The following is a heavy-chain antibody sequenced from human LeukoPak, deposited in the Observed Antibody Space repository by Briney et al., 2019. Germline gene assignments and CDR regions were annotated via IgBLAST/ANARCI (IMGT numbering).Heavy chain of an antibody. CDR2: LYYSGST. J-gene: IGHJ6*04. D-gene: IGHD3-10*02. CDR1: GGSISSSSNY. V-gene: IGHV4-39*07. Sequence: SETLSLTCTVSGGSISSSSNYWGWIRQPPGKGLEWIGSLYYSGSTYYNPSLKSRVTISVDTSKNQFSLKLSSVTAADTAVYYCAELGITMIGGVWGKGTTVTISS. CDR3: AELGITMIGGV.